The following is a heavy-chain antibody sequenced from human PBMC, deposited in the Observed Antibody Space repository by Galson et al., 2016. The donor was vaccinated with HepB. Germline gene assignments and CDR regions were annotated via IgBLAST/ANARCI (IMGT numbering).Heavy chain of an antibody. J-gene: IGHJ5*02. CDR2: INSEGSRT. CDR1: GFTFSTYW. D-gene: IGHD3-10*01. V-gene: IGHV3-74*01. CDR3: ARVRGDITLLQGKLRPIDWFDP. Sequence: LRLSCAASGFTFSTYWMHWVRQTPEKGLVWVSLINSEGSRTSYADSVKGRFTISRDNAKNTLYLQMNSLRAEETAVYYCARVRGDITLLQGKLRPIDWFDPWGQGPLVTVSS.